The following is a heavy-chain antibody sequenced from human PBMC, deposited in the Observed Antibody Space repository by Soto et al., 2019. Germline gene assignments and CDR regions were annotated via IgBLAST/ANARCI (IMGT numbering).Heavy chain of an antibody. J-gene: IGHJ4*02. CDR2: ISNSGGST. Sequence: GGSLRLSCAASGFTFSSYAMSWARQAPGKGLEWVSSISNSGGSTYHADSVKGRFTISRDDSEKTLYLQMNSLRVEDAAIYFCAQGKISRTGLNYWGQGTLVTVSS. D-gene: IGHD1-1*01. CDR3: AQGKISRTGLNY. CDR1: GFTFSSYA. V-gene: IGHV3-23*01.